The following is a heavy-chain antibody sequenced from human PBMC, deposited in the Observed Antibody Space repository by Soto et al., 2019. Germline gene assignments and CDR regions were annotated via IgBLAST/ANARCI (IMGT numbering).Heavy chain of an antibody. D-gene: IGHD3-10*01. CDR1: GGSISRYF. V-gene: IGHV4-59*13. CDR2: IYYSGST. Sequence: SETLSLTCTVSGGSISRYFWSWIRQPPGKGLQWIGHIYYSGSTDYNPSLKSRVAISVDASKTHFSLRLNSVTAADAAVYYCARYGSHCYYMYVWGKGTTVTVSS. CDR3: ARYGSHCYYMYV. J-gene: IGHJ6*03.